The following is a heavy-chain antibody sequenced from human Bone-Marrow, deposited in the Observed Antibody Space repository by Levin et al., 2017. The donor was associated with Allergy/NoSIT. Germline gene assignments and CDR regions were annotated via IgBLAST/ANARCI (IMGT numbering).Heavy chain of an antibody. V-gene: IGHV3-30*03. CDR3: ARAGDSGYVHYDMDV. CDR1: GFVFNDYA. Sequence: QTGESLKISCAASGFVFNDYAMHWVRQAPGKGLEWVTSISYDGSNKLYGDSVKGRFTISRDNSKNTVYLQMSSLRVDDTAVYYCARAGDSGYVHYDMDVWGLGTTVAVSS. CDR2: ISYDGSNK. J-gene: IGHJ6*02. D-gene: IGHD5-12*01.